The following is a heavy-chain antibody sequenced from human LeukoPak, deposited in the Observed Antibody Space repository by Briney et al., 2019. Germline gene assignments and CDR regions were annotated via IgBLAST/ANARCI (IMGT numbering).Heavy chain of an antibody. Sequence: GESLKISCKGSGYSFTSYWIGWVRQMPGKGLEWMGIIYPGDSDTRYSPSFQGQVTISVDKSISTAYLQWVSLRASDSAVYYCACRDLTSTWSFPWGQGTLVTVSS. D-gene: IGHD6-13*01. J-gene: IGHJ5*02. V-gene: IGHV5-51*01. CDR3: ACRDLTSTWSFP. CDR2: IYPGDSDT. CDR1: GYSFTSYW.